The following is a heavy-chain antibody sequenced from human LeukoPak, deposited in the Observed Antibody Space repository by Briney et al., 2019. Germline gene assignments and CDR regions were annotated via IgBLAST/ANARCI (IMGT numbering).Heavy chain of an antibody. CDR3: ARLEWEQTSGDY. Sequence: GGSLRLSCAASGFTFSSYSMNWVRQAPGKGLEWVSSISSSSSYIYYADSVKGRFTISRDNAKNSLYLQMNSLRAEDTAVYYCARLEWEQTSGDYWGQGTLVTVSS. CDR1: GFTFSSYS. CDR2: ISSSSSYI. J-gene: IGHJ4*02. D-gene: IGHD1-26*01. V-gene: IGHV3-21*01.